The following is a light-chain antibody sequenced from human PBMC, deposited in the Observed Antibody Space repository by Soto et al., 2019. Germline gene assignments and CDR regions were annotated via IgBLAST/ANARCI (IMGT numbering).Light chain of an antibody. V-gene: IGKV1-5*01. CDR3: KQYNSYSLT. Sequence: DIQMTQSPSTLSASVGDRVTITCRASQSISSWLAWYQQKPGKAPKLLIYDASSFESGVPSRFSGSGSGTEFTLTISSLQPDDFATYYCKQYNSYSLTFGGGTKVDIK. CDR1: QSISSW. CDR2: DAS. J-gene: IGKJ4*01.